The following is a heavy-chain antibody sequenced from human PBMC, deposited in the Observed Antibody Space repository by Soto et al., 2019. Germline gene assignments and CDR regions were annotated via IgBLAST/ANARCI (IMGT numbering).Heavy chain of an antibody. J-gene: IGHJ4*02. D-gene: IGHD6-19*01. CDR1: GGTFSSYA. Sequence: SVKVSCKASGGTFSSYAISWVRQAPGQGLEWMGGIIPIFGTANYAQKFQGRVTITADKSTSTAYMELSSLRSEDTAVYYCAASYSSGWKLFDCWGQGTLVTVSS. CDR3: AASYSSGWKLFDC. V-gene: IGHV1-69*06. CDR2: IIPIFGTA.